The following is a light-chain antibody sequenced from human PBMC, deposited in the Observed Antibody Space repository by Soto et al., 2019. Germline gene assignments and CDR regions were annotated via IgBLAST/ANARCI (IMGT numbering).Light chain of an antibody. CDR1: SSDVGGYNY. Sequence: QSALTQPASVSGSPGQSITISCTGTSSDVGGYNYVSWYQQHPGKAPKLMIYDVSNRPSGVSNRFSGSKSGNTASLTISGLQAEDDADYYCSSYTSSSTRGVFGGGTQLTVL. J-gene: IGLJ2*01. V-gene: IGLV2-14*01. CDR3: SSYTSSSTRGV. CDR2: DVS.